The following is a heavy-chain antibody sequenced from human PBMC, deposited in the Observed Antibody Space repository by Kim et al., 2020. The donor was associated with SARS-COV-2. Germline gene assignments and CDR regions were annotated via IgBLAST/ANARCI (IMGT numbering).Heavy chain of an antibody. CDR1: GGSISSYY. V-gene: IGHV4-59*08. D-gene: IGHD6-13*01. CDR3: ARLETGYSSSWYLDY. J-gene: IGHJ4*02. CDR2: IYYSGST. Sequence: SETLSLTCTVSGGSISSYYRSWIRQPPGKGLEWIGYIYYSGSTNYNPSLKSRVTISVDTSKNQFSLKLSSVTAADTAVYYCARLETGYSSSWYLDYWGQGTLVTVSS.